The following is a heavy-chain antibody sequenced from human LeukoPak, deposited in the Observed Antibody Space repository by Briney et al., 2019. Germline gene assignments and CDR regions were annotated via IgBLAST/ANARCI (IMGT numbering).Heavy chain of an antibody. CDR2: ITVNGGGI. D-gene: IGHD4-17*01. V-gene: IGHV3-23*01. CDR3: AKDPNGDYVGAFDS. J-gene: IGHJ3*02. Sequence: PGGSLRFSCAPSGFTINIYAMTWVRQAPGKGLEWVSSITVNGGGISYADSVKGRFTISRDNSKNTLYLQMNSLRAEDTAVYYCAKDPNGDYVGAFDSWDQGTRVTVSS. CDR1: GFTINIYA.